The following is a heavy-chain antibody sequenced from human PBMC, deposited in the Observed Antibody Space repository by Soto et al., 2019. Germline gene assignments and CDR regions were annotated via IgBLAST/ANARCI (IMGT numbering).Heavy chain of an antibody. CDR1: GYTFTSYA. CDR2: INAGNGNT. Sequence: ASVKVSCKASGYTFTSYAMHWVRQAPGQRLEWMGWINAGNGNTKYSQKFPGRVTMTLDTSITTVYMELKNLSPDDTAVYYCGRGRSGQMFVFYWGQGTQVTVSS. CDR3: GRGRSGQMFVFY. D-gene: IGHD3-10*02. J-gene: IGHJ4*02. V-gene: IGHV1-3*01.